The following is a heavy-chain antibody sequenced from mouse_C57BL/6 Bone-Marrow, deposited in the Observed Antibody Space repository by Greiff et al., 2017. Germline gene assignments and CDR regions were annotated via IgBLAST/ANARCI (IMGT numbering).Heavy chain of an antibody. Sequence: VQLQQSGAELARPGASVKLSCKASGYTFTSYGISWVKQRTGQGLEWIGEIYPRSGDTYYNEKFKGKATLTADKSSSTAYMELRSLTSEDSAVYFCAREALYYYGSVYWYFDVWGTGTTVTVSS. CDR2: IYPRSGDT. J-gene: IGHJ1*03. V-gene: IGHV1-81*01. CDR1: GYTFTSYG. D-gene: IGHD1-1*01. CDR3: AREALYYYGSVYWYFDV.